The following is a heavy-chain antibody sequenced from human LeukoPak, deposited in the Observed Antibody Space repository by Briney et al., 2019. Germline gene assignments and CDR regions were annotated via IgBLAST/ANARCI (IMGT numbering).Heavy chain of an antibody. CDR3: ARDHGYNYILGRMDV. D-gene: IGHD5-24*01. Sequence: GGSLRLSCAASGFTFSSYWMHWVRQAPGKGLEWVAVISYDGSNKYYVDSVKGRFTISRDNSKNTLYLQMNSLRAEDTAVYYCARDHGYNYILGRMDVWGQGTTVTVSS. V-gene: IGHV3-30-3*01. CDR1: GFTFSSYW. J-gene: IGHJ6*02. CDR2: ISYDGSNK.